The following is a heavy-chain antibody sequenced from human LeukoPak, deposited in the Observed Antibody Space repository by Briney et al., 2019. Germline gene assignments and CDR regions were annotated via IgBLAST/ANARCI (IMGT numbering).Heavy chain of an antibody. CDR3: ARDAVDTANAV. CDR1: GFTFTTYW. Sequence: GGSLRLSCAASGFTFTTYWMHWVRQAPGKGLVWVSHINSDGSITSYADSVKGRFTISRDNAKNTLYLQMISLRAEDTAVYYCARDAVDTANAVWGQGTTVTVSS. D-gene: IGHD5-18*01. CDR2: INSDGSIT. J-gene: IGHJ6*02. V-gene: IGHV3-74*01.